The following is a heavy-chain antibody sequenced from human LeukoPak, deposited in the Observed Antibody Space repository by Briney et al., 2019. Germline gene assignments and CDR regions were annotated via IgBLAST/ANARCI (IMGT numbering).Heavy chain of an antibody. J-gene: IGHJ4*02. CDR1: GFTFSSYA. V-gene: IGHV3-23*01. D-gene: IGHD3-9*01. Sequence: GGSLRLSCAASGFTFSSYAMSWVRQAPGKGLEWVSAISGSGGSTYYADSVKGRFTISRDNSKNTLYLQMNSLRAEDTAVYYRAKGYDILTGYYPSYFDYWGQGTLVTVSS. CDR3: AKGYDILTGYYPSYFDY. CDR2: ISGSGGST.